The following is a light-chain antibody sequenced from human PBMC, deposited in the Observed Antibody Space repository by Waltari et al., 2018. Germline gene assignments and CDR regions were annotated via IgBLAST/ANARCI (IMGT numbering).Light chain of an antibody. Sequence: DIQMTQSPSTLSASVGDRVTITCRASQSVNTWLAWFQQLPGKAPKVRSYKASNLEPGVPSRFSGSGSGSDFTLTISSLQPDDFASYYCQQYNDFPWTFGQGTKVEIK. CDR2: KAS. J-gene: IGKJ1*01. CDR3: QQYNDFPWT. CDR1: QSVNTW. V-gene: IGKV1-5*03.